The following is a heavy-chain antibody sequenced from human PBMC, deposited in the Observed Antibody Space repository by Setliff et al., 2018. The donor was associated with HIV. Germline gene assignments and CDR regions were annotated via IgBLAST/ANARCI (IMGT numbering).Heavy chain of an antibody. D-gene: IGHD3-10*01. CDR3: AARNSGNPTRHFDY. J-gene: IGHJ4*02. Sequence: SETLSLTCALSGYSISNGYYWGWIRQPSGKGLEWIGSIYHSGSTFYSPSLRSRVTISVDTSQDQFSLRLTSVTAADTAVYYCAARNSGNPTRHFDYWGQGTLVTVSS. CDR1: GYSISNGYY. V-gene: IGHV4-38-2*01. CDR2: IYHSGST.